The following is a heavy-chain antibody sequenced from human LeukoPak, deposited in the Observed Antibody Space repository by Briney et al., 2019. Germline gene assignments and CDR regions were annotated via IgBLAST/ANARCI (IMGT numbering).Heavy chain of an antibody. V-gene: IGHV4-61*01. J-gene: IGHJ4*02. CDR1: GDSVSSGTYC. Sequence: PSETLSLTCTVSGDSVSSGTYCWSWIRQPPGKGLEWIGNIYNSGTTNYNPSLKSRVTISVDASKNQFSLKLSSVTAADTAVYYCARTYCRGGSCHFDYWGQGTLVTVSS. CDR3: ARTYCRGGSCHFDY. CDR2: IYNSGTT. D-gene: IGHD2-15*01.